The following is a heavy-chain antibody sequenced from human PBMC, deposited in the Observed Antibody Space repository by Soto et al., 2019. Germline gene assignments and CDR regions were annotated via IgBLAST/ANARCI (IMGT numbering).Heavy chain of an antibody. D-gene: IGHD6-19*01. CDR3: AKDHVMVVAGSTFDY. J-gene: IGHJ4*01. CDR2: IYHGGTT. CDR1: GYSISSGSY. V-gene: IGHV4-38-2*02. Sequence: SETLSLTCTVSGYSISSGSYWGWIRQPPGKGPEWIASIYHGGTTFYNPSLKSRVTVSVDKSNNQFSLKLRSVTAADTAVYYCAKDHVMVVAGSTFDYWGHGTMVTVSS.